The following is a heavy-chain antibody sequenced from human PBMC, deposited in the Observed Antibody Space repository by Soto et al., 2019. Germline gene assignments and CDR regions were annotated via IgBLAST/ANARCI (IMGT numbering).Heavy chain of an antibody. CDR1: GYHLTSYG. D-gene: IGHD3-9*01. Sequence: QVQLVQSGAEVKKPGASVKVSCKASGYHLTSYGISWVRQAPGQGLEWMGWISAYNGDTNYAQKFQGRGTLTTDTSTSTAYMELRSLRSDDTAVYYCATTTGYSYYYCGMGVWGQGTTVTVSS. V-gene: IGHV1-18*01. J-gene: IGHJ6*02. CDR3: ATTTGYSYYYCGMGV. CDR2: ISAYNGDT.